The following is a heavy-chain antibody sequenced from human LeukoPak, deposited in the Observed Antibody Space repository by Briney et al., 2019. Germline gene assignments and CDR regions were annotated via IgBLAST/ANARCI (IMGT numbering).Heavy chain of an antibody. V-gene: IGHV4-39*07. Sequence: SETLSLTCTVSGGSISSSSYYWGWIRQPPGKGLEWIGSFYYSGSTYYNPSLKSRVTISVDTSKNQFSLKLRSVTAADTAVYYCARDNYDYVWGSYRYTLSWFDPWGQGTLVTVSS. D-gene: IGHD3-16*02. CDR3: ARDNYDYVWGSYRYTLSWFDP. J-gene: IGHJ5*02. CDR2: FYYSGST. CDR1: GGSISSSSYY.